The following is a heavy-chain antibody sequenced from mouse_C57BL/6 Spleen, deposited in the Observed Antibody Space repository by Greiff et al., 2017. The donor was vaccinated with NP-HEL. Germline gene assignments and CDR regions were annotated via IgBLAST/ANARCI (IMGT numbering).Heavy chain of an antibody. D-gene: IGHD1-1*01. CDR2: IYPGSGNT. V-gene: IGHV1-76*01. Sequence: VQLQQSGAELVRPGASVKLSCKASGYTFTDYYINWVKQRPGQGLEWIARIYPGSGNTYYNEKFKGKATLTAEKSSSTAYMQLSSLTSEDSAVYFCARGASTVVATGFDYWGQGTTLTVSS. CDR1: GYTFTDYY. J-gene: IGHJ2*01. CDR3: ARGASTVVATGFDY.